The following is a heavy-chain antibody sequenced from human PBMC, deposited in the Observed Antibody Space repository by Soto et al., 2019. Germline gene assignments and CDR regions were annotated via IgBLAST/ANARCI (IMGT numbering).Heavy chain of an antibody. CDR3: ARAYPPHPYYYGSGSPVYFDY. J-gene: IGHJ4*02. D-gene: IGHD3-10*01. CDR2: ISAYNGNT. V-gene: IGHV1-18*04. CDR1: GYTFTSYG. Sequence: ASVKVSCKASGYTFTSYGISWVRQAPGQGLEWMGWISAYNGNTNYAQKLQGRVTMTTDTSTSTAYMELRSLRSDDTAVYYCARAYPPHPYYYGSGSPVYFDYWGQGTLVTVSS.